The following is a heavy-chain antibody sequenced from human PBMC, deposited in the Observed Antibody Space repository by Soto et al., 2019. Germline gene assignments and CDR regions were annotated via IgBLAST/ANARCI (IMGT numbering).Heavy chain of an antibody. CDR2: ISGGGDST. D-gene: IGHD3-16*02. J-gene: IGHJ4*02. Sequence: XGCLRLSCAASGFTFSYYAMSWVRQAPGKGLEWVSGISGGGDSTYYADSVKGRFTISRDNSKNTLYLQMNSLTAEDTAVYYCAKDLLMITFGGVIAHFDCWGQGTLVTVSS. V-gene: IGHV3-23*01. CDR1: GFTFSYYA. CDR3: AKDLLMITFGGVIAHFDC.